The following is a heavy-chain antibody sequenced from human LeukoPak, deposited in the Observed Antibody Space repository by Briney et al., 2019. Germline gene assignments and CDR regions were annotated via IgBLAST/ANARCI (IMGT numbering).Heavy chain of an antibody. D-gene: IGHD3-10*01. CDR2: ITPNSGGT. CDR3: ASGSGTYSPDY. Sequence: ASMKVSCKASGYTFTGQYLHWVRQAPGQGLEWMGWITPNSGGTNYAQKFQGRVTMTRDTSISTAYMELSRLTSDDTAVYFCASGSGTYSPDYWGQGTLVTVSS. V-gene: IGHV1-2*02. CDR1: GYTFTGQY. J-gene: IGHJ4*02.